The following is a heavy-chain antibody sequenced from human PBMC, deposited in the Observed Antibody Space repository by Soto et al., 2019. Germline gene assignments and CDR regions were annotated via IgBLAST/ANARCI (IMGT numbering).Heavy chain of an antibody. CDR1: GFSLSTTGVG. J-gene: IGHJ6*02. V-gene: IGHV2-5*02. CDR3: VQSRCGGDCLQSYSSHSYYGLDV. Sequence: QITLKESGPTLVKPTQTLTLTCTFSGFSLSTTGVGVGWIRQPPGKALEWLALIYWDDDKRYNPSLKSRLTITKATAKNQVVLTMTNMDPGDTATYYCVQSRCGGDCLQSYSSHSYYGLDVWGQGTTVTVSS. D-gene: IGHD2-21*01. CDR2: IYWDDDK.